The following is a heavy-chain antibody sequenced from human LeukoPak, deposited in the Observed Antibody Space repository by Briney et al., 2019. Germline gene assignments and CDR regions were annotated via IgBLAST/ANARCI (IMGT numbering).Heavy chain of an antibody. CDR3: ARVAPGYTYAYGAPYYFDN. CDR1: GFTVSTNY. J-gene: IGHJ4*02. Sequence: VQPGGSLRLSCAASGFTVSTNYMSWVRQAPGKGLEWVSVIYSGGITYYADSVKGRFTISRHDSKNTVYLQMNSLRAEDTALYYCARVAPGYTYAYGAPYYFDNWGQGTLVTVSS. V-gene: IGHV3-53*04. CDR2: IYSGGIT. D-gene: IGHD5-18*01.